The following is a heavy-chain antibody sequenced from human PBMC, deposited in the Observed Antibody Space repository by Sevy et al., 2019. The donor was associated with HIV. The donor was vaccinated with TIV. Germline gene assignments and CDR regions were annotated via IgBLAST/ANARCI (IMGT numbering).Heavy chain of an antibody. CDR2: ISGSGGST. Sequence: GGSLRLSCAASGFTFSSYVMSWVRQAPGKGLEWVSTISGSGGSTYYADSVKGRFTISRDNSKNTVCLQMNTLRAEDTAVYYCAKEAAMGYVWGQGTTVTVSS. CDR3: AKEAAMGYV. J-gene: IGHJ6*02. D-gene: IGHD5-18*01. V-gene: IGHV3-23*01. CDR1: GFTFSSYV.